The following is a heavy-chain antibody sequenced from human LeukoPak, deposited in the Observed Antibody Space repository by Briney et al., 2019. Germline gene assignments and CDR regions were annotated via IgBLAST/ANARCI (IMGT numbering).Heavy chain of an antibody. CDR2: INTNTGNP. Sequence: ASVKVSCKASGYTFTSYAMNWVRQAPGQGLEWMGWINTNTGNPTYAQGFTGRFVFSLDTSVSTAYLQISSLKAEDTAVYYCARDIPYSSSSPGNWFDPWGQGTLLTVSS. V-gene: IGHV7-4-1*02. J-gene: IGHJ5*02. CDR1: GYTFTSYA. CDR3: ARDIPYSSSSPGNWFDP. D-gene: IGHD6-6*01.